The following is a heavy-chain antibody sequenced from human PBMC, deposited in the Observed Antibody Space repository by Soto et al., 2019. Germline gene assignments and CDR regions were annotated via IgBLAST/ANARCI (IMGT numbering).Heavy chain of an antibody. D-gene: IGHD3-22*01. CDR2: ISYDGSNK. CDR1: GFTFSSYG. CDR3: AKDTYYDSSDYFDY. Sequence: QVQLVESGGGVVQPGRSLRLSCAASGFTFSSYGMHWVRQAPGKGLEWVAVISYDGSNKYYADSVKGRFTISRDNSKNTPYLQMNSLRAEDTAVYYCAKDTYYDSSDYFDYWGQGTLVTVSS. J-gene: IGHJ4*02. V-gene: IGHV3-30*18.